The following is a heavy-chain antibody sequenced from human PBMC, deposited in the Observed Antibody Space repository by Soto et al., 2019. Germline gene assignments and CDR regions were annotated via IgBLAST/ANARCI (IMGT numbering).Heavy chain of an antibody. J-gene: IGHJ2*01. CDR3: ARGGELVVVNLPDWYFDL. D-gene: IGHD3-22*01. Sequence: PSETLSLTCTVSGGSISSGGYYWSWIRQHPGKGLEWIGYIYYSGSTYYNPSLKSRVTISVDTSKNQFSLKLSSVTAADTAVYYCARGGELVVVNLPDWYFDLWGRGTLVT. CDR1: GGSISSGGYY. CDR2: IYYSGST. V-gene: IGHV4-31*03.